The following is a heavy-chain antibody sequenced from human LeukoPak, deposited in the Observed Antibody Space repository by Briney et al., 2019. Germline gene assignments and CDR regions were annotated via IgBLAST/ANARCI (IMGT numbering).Heavy chain of an antibody. J-gene: IGHJ6*02. CDR2: IYYSGST. D-gene: IGHD6-19*01. CDR1: GGSISNYY. CDR3: ARHIAVGEDV. Sequence: SGTLSLTCTVSGGSISNYYWSWIRQPPGKGLEWLGYIYYSGSTTYNPSLKSRLTISVDASKNQFSLKLSSVTAADTAIYYCARHIAVGEDVWGQGTTVTVSS. V-gene: IGHV4-59*01.